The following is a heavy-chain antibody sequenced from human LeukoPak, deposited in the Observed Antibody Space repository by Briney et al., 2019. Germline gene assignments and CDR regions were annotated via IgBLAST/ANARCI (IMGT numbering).Heavy chain of an antibody. CDR3: ARDGVIVGATGAFDI. J-gene: IGHJ3*02. CDR1: GGSISSSSYY. Sequence: SGTLSLTCTVSGGSISSSSYYWGWIRQPPGKGLEWIGSIYYSGSTNYNPSLKSRVTISVDTSKNHFSLKLSSVTAADTAVYYCARDGVIVGATGAFDIWGQGTMVTVSS. D-gene: IGHD1-26*01. CDR2: IYYSGST. V-gene: IGHV4-39*07.